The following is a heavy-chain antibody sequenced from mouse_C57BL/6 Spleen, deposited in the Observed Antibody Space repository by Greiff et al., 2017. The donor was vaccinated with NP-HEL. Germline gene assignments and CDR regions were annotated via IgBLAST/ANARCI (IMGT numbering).Heavy chain of an antibody. CDR2: ISSGSSTI. V-gene: IGHV5-17*01. CDR3: ARDDNGGEGY. Sequence: EVQRVESGGGLVKPGGSLKLSCAASGFTFSDYGMHWVRQAPEKGLEWVAYISSGSSTIYYADTVKGRFITFRDNAKNTLFLKMTGLRSENTTMYYCARDDNGGEGYWGQGTTLTVSS. CDR1: GFTFSDYG. J-gene: IGHJ2*01. D-gene: IGHD2-4*01.